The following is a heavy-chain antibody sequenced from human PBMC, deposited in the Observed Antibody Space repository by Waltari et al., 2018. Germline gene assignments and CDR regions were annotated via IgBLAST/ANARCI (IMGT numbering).Heavy chain of an antibody. V-gene: IGHV3-9*03. D-gene: IGHD6-13*01. CDR1: GFSFDNFA. CDR3: AKGVSSWYSFGMDV. Sequence: EVKVVESGGGLVQPGRSLRLSCTGSGFSFDNFAMHWVRQAPGEGLELVSGSSCDSRAIGYAESVRGRFTISRDNARNSVYLQMNSLRSEDMALYYCAKGVSSWYSFGMDVWGQGTTVTVSS. CDR2: SSCDSRAI. J-gene: IGHJ6*02.